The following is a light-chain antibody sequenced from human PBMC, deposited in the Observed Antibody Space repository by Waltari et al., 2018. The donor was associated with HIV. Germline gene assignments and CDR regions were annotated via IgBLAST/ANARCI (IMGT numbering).Light chain of an antibody. Sequence: QSVLTQPPSASGAPGQRVTISCSGSSSNIGTNAVSWYQQLPGPAPKLLLCGSYQRPSGVPDRFSGAKSVTSASLAISGLQSEDEADYYCAAWDDSGHWMFGGGTKLTVL. J-gene: IGLJ3*02. CDR3: AAWDDSGHWM. CDR1: SSNIGTNA. V-gene: IGLV1-44*01. CDR2: GSY.